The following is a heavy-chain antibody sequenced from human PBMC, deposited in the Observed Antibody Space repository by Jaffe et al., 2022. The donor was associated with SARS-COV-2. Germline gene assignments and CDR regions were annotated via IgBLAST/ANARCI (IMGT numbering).Heavy chain of an antibody. J-gene: IGHJ6*03. CDR1: GYTFTGYY. CDR2: INPNSGGT. D-gene: IGHD3-10*01. CDR3: ARGSMVRGANYYYYMDV. Sequence: QVQLVQSGAEVKKPGASVKVSCKASGYTFTGYYMHWVRQAPGQGLEWMGRINPNSGGTNYAQKFQGRVTMTRDTSISTAYMELSRLRSDDTVVYYCARGSMVRGANYYYYMDVWGKGTTVTVSS. V-gene: IGHV1-2*05.